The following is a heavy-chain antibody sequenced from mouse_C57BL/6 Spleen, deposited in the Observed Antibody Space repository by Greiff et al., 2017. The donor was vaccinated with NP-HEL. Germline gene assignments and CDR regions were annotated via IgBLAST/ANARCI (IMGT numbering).Heavy chain of an antibody. CDR3: ASQYYYGSSPFAY. J-gene: IGHJ3*01. Sequence: QVQLQQSGPELVKPGASVKISCKASGYAFSSSWMNWVKQRPGKGLEWIGRIYPGDGDTNYNGKFKGKATLTADKSSSTAFMQLSSLTSEDSAVYFCASQYYYGSSPFAYWGQGTLVTVSA. CDR1: GYAFSSSW. CDR2: IYPGDGDT. D-gene: IGHD1-1*01. V-gene: IGHV1-82*01.